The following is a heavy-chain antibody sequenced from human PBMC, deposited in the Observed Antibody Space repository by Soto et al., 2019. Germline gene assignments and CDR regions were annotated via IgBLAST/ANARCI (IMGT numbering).Heavy chain of an antibody. CDR1: GSSISSYY. Sequence: PSETLSLTCSVSGSSISSYYWSLIRQPPGKGLEWIGYIYYTGRTSHNPSLKSRVTIIVDTSKNQFSLKLSSVTAADTAVYYCATANSDHPFYFDYWGQGTLVTVSS. CDR3: ATANSDHPFYFDY. J-gene: IGHJ4*02. CDR2: IYYTGRT. D-gene: IGHD2-8*01. V-gene: IGHV4-59*08.